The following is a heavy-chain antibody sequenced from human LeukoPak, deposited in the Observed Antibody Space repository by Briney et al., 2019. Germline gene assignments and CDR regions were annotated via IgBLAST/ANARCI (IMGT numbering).Heavy chain of an antibody. Sequence: GGSLRPSCAASGLIFTEAYMSWVRQVRGKRLEWVGRIKSTTEGGTPYYAAPVKGRFIISRDDSLTTLYLQMNSLRIEDTGVYYCTTAQHLNWSQGTLVTVSS. CDR1: GLIFTEAY. V-gene: IGHV3-15*01. D-gene: IGHD6-13*01. J-gene: IGHJ4*02. CDR3: TTAQHLN. CDR2: IKSTTEGGTP.